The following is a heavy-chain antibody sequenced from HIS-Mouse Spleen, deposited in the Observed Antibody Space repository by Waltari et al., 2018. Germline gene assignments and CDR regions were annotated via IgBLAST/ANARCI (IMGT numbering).Heavy chain of an antibody. D-gene: IGHD1-26*01. CDR2: IIPILGIA. J-gene: IGHJ4*02. CDR3: ARTLYPPYHSGSYSYFDY. Sequence: QVQLVQSGAEVKKPGSSVKVSCKASGGTFSSYAISWVRQAPGQGLEWMGRIIPILGIANYAQKFQGRVTITADKSTSTAYMELSSLRSEDTAVYYCARTLYPPYHSGSYSYFDYWGQGTLVTVSS. V-gene: IGHV1-69*04. CDR1: GGTFSSYA.